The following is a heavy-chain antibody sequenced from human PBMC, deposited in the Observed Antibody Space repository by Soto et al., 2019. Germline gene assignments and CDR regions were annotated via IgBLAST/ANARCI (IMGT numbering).Heavy chain of an antibody. D-gene: IGHD3-10*01. Sequence: PGGSLRLSCAASGFTFSSYGMHWVRQAPGKGLEWVAVISYDGSNKYYADSVKGRFTISRDNSKNTLYLQMNSLRAEDTVVYYCAKARFRGTIMVRGAVDYWGQGTLVTVSS. CDR2: ISYDGSNK. CDR1: GFTFSSYG. V-gene: IGHV3-30*18. CDR3: AKARFRGTIMVRGAVDY. J-gene: IGHJ4*02.